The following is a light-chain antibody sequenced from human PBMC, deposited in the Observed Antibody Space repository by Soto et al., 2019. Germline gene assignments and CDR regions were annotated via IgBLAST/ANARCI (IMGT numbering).Light chain of an antibody. Sequence: QAVLTQSSSASASLGSSVKLSCTLNSGHSHNIIAWHQQQPGKAPRYLMNLEGSGSYNKGSGIPDRFSGSSSGADRYLTISNLQSEDEADYYCETWDSNTRVFGGGTKLTVL. V-gene: IGLV4-60*03. J-gene: IGLJ3*02. CDR3: ETWDSNTRV. CDR1: SGHSHNI. CDR2: LEGSGSY.